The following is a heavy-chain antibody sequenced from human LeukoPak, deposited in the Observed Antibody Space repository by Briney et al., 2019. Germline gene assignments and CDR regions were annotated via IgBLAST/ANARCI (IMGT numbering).Heavy chain of an antibody. J-gene: IGHJ1*01. CDR3: ARDNDYGDYVGYFQH. CDR1: GFTFSSYG. V-gene: IGHV3-30*19. CDR2: ISYDGSNK. Sequence: GGSLRLSCAASGFTFSSYGMHWVRQAPGKGLEWVAVISYDGSNKYYADSVKGRFTISRDNSKNTLYLQMNSLRAEDTAVYYCARDNDYGDYVGYFQHWGQGTLVTVSS. D-gene: IGHD4-17*01.